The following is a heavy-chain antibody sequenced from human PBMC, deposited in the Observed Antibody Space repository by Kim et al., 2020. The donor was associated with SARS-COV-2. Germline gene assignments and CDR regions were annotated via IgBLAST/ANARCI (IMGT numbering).Heavy chain of an antibody. CDR1: GFSFSNFA. D-gene: IGHD3-22*01. CDR3: VRGDSSGYFYPFDY. J-gene: IGHJ4*02. CDR2: ISYDGSKK. V-gene: IGHV3-30*04. Sequence: GGSLRLSCAASGFSFSNFAMHWVRQAPGKGLEWVAVISYDGSKKYYADSVKGRFTISRDNSKNTLYLQMNSLRPEDTAVYFCVRGDSSGYFYPFDYWGQGTLVTVSS.